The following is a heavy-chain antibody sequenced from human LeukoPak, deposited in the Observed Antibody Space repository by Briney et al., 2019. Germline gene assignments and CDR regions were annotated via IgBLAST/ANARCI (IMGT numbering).Heavy chain of an antibody. V-gene: IGHV3-30-3*01. D-gene: IGHD3-10*01. Sequence: TGGPLRLPCGVTGFTFSNYAMHWGTQAPGKGREWVVFISDDGSRQHYADPVKGRLTISRDNSKNTLNRQMNGQRAQDTAVFYVVEDGTGSYTLDYWGQGTLVTVSS. CDR2: ISDDGSRQ. CDR3: VEDGTGSYTLDY. J-gene: IGHJ4*02. CDR1: GFTFSNYA.